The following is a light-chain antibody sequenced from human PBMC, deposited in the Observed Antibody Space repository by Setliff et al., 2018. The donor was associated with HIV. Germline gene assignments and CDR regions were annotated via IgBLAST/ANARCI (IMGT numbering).Light chain of an antibody. J-gene: IGLJ2*01. CDR2: DDR. CDR3: QVWDSGSDQVI. Sequence: SYELTQPPSVSLAPGKTARITCGGNNIGRKSVHWYQQKPGQAPVLVVSDDRDRPSGIPERFSGSISGNTATLTISRVEAGDEADYYCQVWDSGSDQVIFGGGTKVTVL. CDR1: NIGRKS. V-gene: IGLV3-21*03.